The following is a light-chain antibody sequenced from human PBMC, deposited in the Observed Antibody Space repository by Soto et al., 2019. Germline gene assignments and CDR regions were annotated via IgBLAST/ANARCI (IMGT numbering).Light chain of an antibody. CDR3: QKYNSAPFT. V-gene: IGKV1-27*01. CDR1: PGISNN. CDR2: AAS. Sequence: DIQMTQSPSSLSASVGDRVTITCRASPGISNNLAWYQQKPGKVPKLLIYAASTLQSGVPSRFSGSGSGTDFTLTISSLQPEDVATYDCQKYNSAPFTVGHGTKVYIK. J-gene: IGKJ3*01.